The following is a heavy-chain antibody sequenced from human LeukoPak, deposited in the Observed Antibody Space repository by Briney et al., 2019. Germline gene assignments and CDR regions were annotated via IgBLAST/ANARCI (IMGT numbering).Heavy chain of an antibody. V-gene: IGHV3-30-3*01. D-gene: IGHD3-10*01. CDR3: ATELIRSGELLSGDY. CDR2: ISYDGSLK. J-gene: IGHJ4*02. Sequence: GGSLRLSCSASGFTFSTYPMHWVRQAPGKGLEWVAVISYDGSLKFYADSVKGRFTISRDNSKNTMYLQMNSLRAEDTAVYYCATELIRSGELLSGDYWGQGTLVTVSS. CDR1: GFTFSTYP.